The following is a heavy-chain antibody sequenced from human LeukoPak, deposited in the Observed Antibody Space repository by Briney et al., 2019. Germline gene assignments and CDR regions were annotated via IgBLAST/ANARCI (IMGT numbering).Heavy chain of an antibody. J-gene: IGHJ4*02. V-gene: IGHV3-23*01. CDR3: AKGGDYYDKPLDY. Sequence: PPGGSLKLSCAASGFTFSSYAMTGVRPAPGKGLEGVSILSANGDNKYYADSVKGRFTISRDNSQNTLYLQMNSLRAEDTAVYYCAKGGDYYDKPLDYWGQGTLVTVSS. CDR1: GFTFSSYA. D-gene: IGHD3-22*01. CDR2: LSANGDNK.